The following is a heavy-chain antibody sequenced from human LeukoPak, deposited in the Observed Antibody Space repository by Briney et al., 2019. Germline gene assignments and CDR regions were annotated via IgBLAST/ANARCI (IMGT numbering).Heavy chain of an antibody. CDR1: GGTFSSYA. D-gene: IGHD2-2*01. CDR3: ARGIVVVPAARGEWFDP. CDR2: IIPIFGTA. Sequence: ASVKVSCKASGGTFSSYAISWVRQAPGQGLEWRGGIIPIFGTANYAQKFQGRVTITADESTSTAYMELSSLRSEDTAVYYCARGIVVVPAARGEWFDPWGQGTLVTVSS. J-gene: IGHJ5*02. V-gene: IGHV1-69*13.